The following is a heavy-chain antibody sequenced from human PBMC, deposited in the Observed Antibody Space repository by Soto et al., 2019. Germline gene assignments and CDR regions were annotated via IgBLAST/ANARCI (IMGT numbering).Heavy chain of an antibody. CDR2: MSGSSSTT. CDR3: ARDPSIAARRLDY. CDR1: GLTFSNYA. D-gene: IGHD6-6*01. V-gene: IGHV3-23*01. J-gene: IGHJ4*02. Sequence: PGGSLRLSCATSGLTFSNYAMSWVRQAPGGGLEWVSSMSGSSSTTYYADSVRGRFTISRDRSKNTLYLQMNSLRAEDTAVYYCARDPSIAARRLDYWGQGTLVTVSS.